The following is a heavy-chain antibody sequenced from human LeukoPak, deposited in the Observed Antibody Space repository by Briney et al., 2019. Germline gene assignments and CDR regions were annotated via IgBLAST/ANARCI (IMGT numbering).Heavy chain of an antibody. D-gene: IGHD6-19*01. CDR2: INPNSGGT. CDR3: ARASAPIAVAVNY. J-gene: IGHJ4*02. V-gene: IGHV1-2*02. Sequence: ASVKVSCKASGYTFTGYYMHWVRQAPGQGLEWMGWINPNSGGTNYAQKFQGGVTMTRDTSISTAYMELSRLRSDDTAVYYCARASAPIAVAVNYWGQGTLVTVSS. CDR1: GYTFTGYY.